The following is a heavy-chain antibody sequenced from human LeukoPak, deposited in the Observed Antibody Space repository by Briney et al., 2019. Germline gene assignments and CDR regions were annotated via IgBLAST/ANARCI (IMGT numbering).Heavy chain of an antibody. V-gene: IGHV3-48*04. D-gene: IGHD6-19*01. CDR2: ISSSSSTI. CDR3: AKEAYSRGWHFLDY. Sequence: GGSLRLSCAASGVTFSSYSRNWVRQAPGKGLEWVAYISSSSSTIYYADSVKGRFTISRDTAKNSLYLQMTSPRADDTAVYYCAKEAYSRGWHFLDYWGQGTLVTVSS. CDR1: GVTFSSYS. J-gene: IGHJ4*02.